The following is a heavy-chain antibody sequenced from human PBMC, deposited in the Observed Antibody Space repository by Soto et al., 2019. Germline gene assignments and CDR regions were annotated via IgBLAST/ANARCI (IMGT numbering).Heavy chain of an antibody. CDR1: GFTFADYA. D-gene: IGHD3-3*01. CDR2: ISWNSGNI. V-gene: IGHV3-9*01. CDR3: AKDVVWSGYSYYYGMHV. J-gene: IGHJ6*02. Sequence: GGSLRLSCAASGFTFADYAMHWVRQAPWKGLEWVSGISWNSGNIDYADSVKGRFTISRDNAKNSLYLQMNSLRPEDTALYYCAKDVVWSGYSYYYGMHVWGPGTTVTVSS.